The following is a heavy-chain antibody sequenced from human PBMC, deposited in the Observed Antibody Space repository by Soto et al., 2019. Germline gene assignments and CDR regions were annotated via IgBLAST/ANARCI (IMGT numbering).Heavy chain of an antibody. Sequence: VQLVESGGGVVQPGRSLRLSCAASGFTFSSYGMHWVRQAPGKGLEWVAVIWYDGSNKYYADSVKGRFIISRDNSKNALYLQMNSLRAKDRAVYYCARYQGVREGYSYGYYYYYGMDVWRQGTTVTVSS. CDR1: GFTFSSYG. D-gene: IGHD5-18*01. J-gene: IGHJ6*02. V-gene: IGHV3-33*01. CDR3: ARYQGVREGYSYGYYYYYGMDV. CDR2: IWYDGSNK.